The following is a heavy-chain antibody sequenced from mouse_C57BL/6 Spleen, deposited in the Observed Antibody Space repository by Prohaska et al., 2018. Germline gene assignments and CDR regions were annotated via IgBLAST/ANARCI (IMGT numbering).Heavy chain of an antibody. Sequence: QSNGKSLEWIGVINPNYGTTSYNQKFKGKATLTVDQSSSTAYMQLNSLTSEDSAVYYCARGGGSSYYFDYWGQGTTLTVSS. V-gene: IGHV1-39*01. D-gene: IGHD1-1*01. CDR2: INPNYGTT. J-gene: IGHJ2*01. CDR3: ARGGGSSYYFDY.